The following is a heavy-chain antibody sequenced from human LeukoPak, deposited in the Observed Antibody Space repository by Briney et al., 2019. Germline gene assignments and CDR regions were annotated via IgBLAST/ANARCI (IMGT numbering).Heavy chain of an antibody. V-gene: IGHV3-74*01. J-gene: IGHJ6*04. D-gene: IGHD1-1*01. CDR2: IKSDGSST. CDR1: GFTFSTYW. CDR3: GRYTTTAFSLGMDV. Sequence: PGGSLRLSCAASGFTFSTYWMHWVRQAPGKGLVWVSRIKSDGSSTDYADSVKGRFTISRDNAKNMLYLQMNSLRAEDTAVYYCGRYTTTAFSLGMDVWGKGTTVTVSS.